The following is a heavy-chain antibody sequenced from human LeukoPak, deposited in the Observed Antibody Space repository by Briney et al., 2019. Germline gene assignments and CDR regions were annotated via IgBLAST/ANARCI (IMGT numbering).Heavy chain of an antibody. Sequence: GGSLGLSCATSGFTFSSYGMHWVRQAPGKGLEWVAVIWYDGSNKYYADSVKGRFTISRDNSKSTLYLQMNSLRVEDTAVYYCARAYYDSSGHYEYYFDYWGRGTLVTVAS. V-gene: IGHV3-33*01. D-gene: IGHD3-22*01. J-gene: IGHJ4*02. CDR3: ARAYYDSSGHYEYYFDY. CDR2: IWYDGSNK. CDR1: GFTFSSYG.